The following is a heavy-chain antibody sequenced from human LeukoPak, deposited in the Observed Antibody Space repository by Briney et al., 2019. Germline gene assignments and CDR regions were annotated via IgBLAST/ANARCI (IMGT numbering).Heavy chain of an antibody. CDR3: AKDTEAAGAGRPPLFDY. CDR2: ISWNSGSI. CDR1: GFTFDDYA. D-gene: IGHD6-19*01. J-gene: IGHJ4*02. Sequence: PGGSLRLSCAASGFTFDDYAMHWVRQAPGKGLEWVSGISWNSGSIGYADSVKGRFTISRDNAKNSLYLQMNSLRAEDTALYYCAKDTEAAGAGRPPLFDYWGQGTLVTVSS. V-gene: IGHV3-9*01.